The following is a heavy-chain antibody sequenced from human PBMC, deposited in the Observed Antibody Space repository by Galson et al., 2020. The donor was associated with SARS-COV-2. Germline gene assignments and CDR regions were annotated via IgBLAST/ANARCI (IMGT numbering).Heavy chain of an antibody. CDR2: IYYSGST. CDR1: GGSISSSSYY. D-gene: IGHD1-7*01. J-gene: IGHJ6*02. CDR3: ARLYGTIYYYYGMDV. Sequence: SETLYLTCTVSGGSISSSSYYWGWIRQPPGKGLEWIGSIYYSGSTYYNPSLKSRVTISVDTSKNQFSLKLSSVTAADTAVYYCARLYGTIYYYYGMDVWGQGTTVTVSS. V-gene: IGHV4-39*01.